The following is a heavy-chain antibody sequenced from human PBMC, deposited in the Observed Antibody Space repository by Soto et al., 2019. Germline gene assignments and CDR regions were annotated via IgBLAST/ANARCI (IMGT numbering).Heavy chain of an antibody. CDR2: IIPIFGTA. CDR1: GGTFSSYA. CDR3: AREGSSSVRFAFDI. D-gene: IGHD6-13*01. J-gene: IGHJ3*02. V-gene: IGHV1-69*06. Sequence: ASVKVSCKASGGTFSSYAISWVRQAPGQGLEWMGGIIPIFGTANYAQKFQGRVTITADNSKNTLYLQMNSLRAEDTAVYYCAREGSSSVRFAFDIWGQGTMVTVSS.